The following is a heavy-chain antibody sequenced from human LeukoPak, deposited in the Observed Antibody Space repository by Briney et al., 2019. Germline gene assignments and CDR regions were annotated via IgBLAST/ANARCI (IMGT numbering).Heavy chain of an antibody. J-gene: IGHJ4*02. D-gene: IGHD5-24*01. CDR3: ARARREMATIIFDY. V-gene: IGHV4-59*01. CDR1: GGSISSYY. Sequence: PSETLSHTCTVSGGSISSYYWSWIRQPPGKGLEWIGYIYYSGSTNYNPSLRSRVTISVDTSKNQFSLKLSSVTAADTAVYYCARARREMATIIFDYWGQGTLVTVSS. CDR2: IYYSGST.